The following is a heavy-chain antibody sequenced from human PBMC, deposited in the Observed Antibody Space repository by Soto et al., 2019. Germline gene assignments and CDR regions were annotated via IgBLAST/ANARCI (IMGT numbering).Heavy chain of an antibody. CDR3: ARDAPVGSYFDY. Sequence: QVQLQESGPGLVKPSETLSLTCTVSGGSISPYFWSWIRQSPGKGLEWIGYIFYTGDTKYNPSLKSRVTMSVDPSKNQFSLKLSSVTDADTAVYYCARDAPVGSYFDYWGRGTLVTVSS. CDR1: GGSISPYF. CDR2: IFYTGDT. D-gene: IGHD6-13*01. J-gene: IGHJ4*02. V-gene: IGHV4-59*01.